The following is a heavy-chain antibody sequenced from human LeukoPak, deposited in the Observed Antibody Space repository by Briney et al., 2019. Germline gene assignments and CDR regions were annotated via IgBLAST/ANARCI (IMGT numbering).Heavy chain of an antibody. CDR1: GYSFTSYW. V-gene: IGHV5-51*01. Sequence: GKSLKISCKGSGYSFTSYWIGWVRQMPGKGLEGMGIIYPGDSDTRYSPSFQGQVTISADKSISTAYLQWSSLKASDTAMYYCARHHSSFRTYSSSSVGDYYYYYMDVWGKGTMVSVSS. CDR3: ARHHSSFRTYSSSSVGDYYYYYMDV. D-gene: IGHD6-6*01. CDR2: IYPGDSDT. J-gene: IGHJ6*03.